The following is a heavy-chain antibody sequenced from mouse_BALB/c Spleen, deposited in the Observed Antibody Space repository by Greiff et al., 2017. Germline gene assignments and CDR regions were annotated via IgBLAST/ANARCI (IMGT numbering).Heavy chain of an antibody. CDR2: IWAGGST. CDR3: ARTYYYGSSSYWYFDV. J-gene: IGHJ1*01. Sequence: LQESGPGLVAPSQSLSITCTVSGFSLTSYGVHWVRQPPGKGLEWLGVIWAGGSTNYNSALMSRLSISKDNSKSQVFLKMNSLQTDDTAMYYCARTYYYGSSSYWYFDVWGAGTTVTVSS. D-gene: IGHD1-1*01. V-gene: IGHV2-9*02. CDR1: GFSLTSYG.